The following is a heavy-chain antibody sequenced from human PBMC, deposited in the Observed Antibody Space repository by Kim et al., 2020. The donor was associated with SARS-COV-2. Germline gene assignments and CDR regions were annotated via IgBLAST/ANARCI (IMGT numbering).Heavy chain of an antibody. CDR1: GGTFSSYA. Sequence: SVKVSCKASGGTFSSYAISWVRQAPGQGLEWMGGIIPIFGTANYAQKFQGRVTITADESTSTAYMELSSLRSEDTAVYYCARNLHFTGDFWSGYYFSGGLIWGQGTLVTVSS. D-gene: IGHD3-3*01. V-gene: IGHV1-69*13. J-gene: IGHJ4*02. CDR2: IIPIFGTA. CDR3: ARNLHFTGDFWSGYYFSGGLI.